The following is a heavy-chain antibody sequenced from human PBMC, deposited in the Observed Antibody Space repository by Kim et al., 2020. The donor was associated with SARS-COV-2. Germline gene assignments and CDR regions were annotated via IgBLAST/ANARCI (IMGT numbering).Heavy chain of an antibody. CDR1: GFTFSSYW. V-gene: IGHV3-74*01. D-gene: IGHD5-12*01. CDR2: IHSDGSST. CDR3: ARDRGIVATMVYYYYYYGMDV. J-gene: IGHJ6*02. Sequence: GGSLRLSCAASGFTFSSYWMHWVRQAPGKGLVWVSRIHSDGSSTSYADSVKGRFTISRDNAKNTLYLQMNSLRADDTAVYYCARDRGIVATMVYYYYYYGMDVWGQGTTVTLSS.